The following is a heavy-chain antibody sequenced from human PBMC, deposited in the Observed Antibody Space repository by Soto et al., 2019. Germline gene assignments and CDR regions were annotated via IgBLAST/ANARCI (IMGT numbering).Heavy chain of an antibody. V-gene: IGHV4-31*03. D-gene: IGHD2-2*01. CDR2: IYYSGST. J-gene: IGHJ5*02. CDR1: GGSISSGGYY. CDR3: ARGYCSSTSCYSNWFDP. Sequence: LSLTCTVSGGSISSGGYYWSWIRQHPGKGLEWIGYIYYSGSTYYNPSLKSRVTISVDTSKNQFSLKLSSVTAADTAVYYCARGYCSSTSCYSNWFDPWGQGTLVTVSS.